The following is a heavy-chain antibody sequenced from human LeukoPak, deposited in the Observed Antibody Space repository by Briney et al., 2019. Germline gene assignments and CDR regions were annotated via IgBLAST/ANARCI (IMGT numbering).Heavy chain of an antibody. V-gene: IGHV4-39*01. D-gene: IGHD2-2*01. CDR2: IYYSGST. CDR1: GGSISSSSYY. Sequence: PSETLSLTCTVSGGSISSSSYYWGWIRQPPGKGLEWIGTIYYSGSTYYNPSLKSRVTISVDTSKNQFSLKLSSVTAADTAVYYCARQEVYCSSTSCYARRYSYGTFFDYWGQGTLVTLSS. CDR3: ARQEVYCSSTSCYARRYSYGTFFDY. J-gene: IGHJ4*02.